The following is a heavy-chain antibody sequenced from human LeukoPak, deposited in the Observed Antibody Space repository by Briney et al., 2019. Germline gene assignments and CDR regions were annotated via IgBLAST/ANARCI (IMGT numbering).Heavy chain of an antibody. Sequence: GGSLRLSCAASGFTFNNYAMGWVRQAPGKGLEWVSTISSSGGRTYYADSVKGRFTFSRDDSKNTLYPQMNSLRAEDTAVYYCTKEGGLYDSGGYFDYWGQGTLVTVSS. V-gene: IGHV3-23*01. CDR1: GFTFNNYA. CDR3: TKEGGLYDSGGYFDY. D-gene: IGHD3-3*01. J-gene: IGHJ4*02. CDR2: ISSSGGRT.